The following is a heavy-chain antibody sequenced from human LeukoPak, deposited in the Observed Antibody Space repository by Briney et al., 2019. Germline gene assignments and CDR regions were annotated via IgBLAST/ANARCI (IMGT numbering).Heavy chain of an antibody. CDR2: ISPDGGTT. CDR1: GFTFSSYA. D-gene: IGHD2-15*01. CDR3: ARVLPGGSGYDY. V-gene: IGHV3-64*02. Sequence: PGGALRLSCAASGFTFSSYALNWVRQAPGKGLEYVSAISPDGGTTYYADSVKGRFTISRDNSKNTLYLQMGSLRAEDMAVYYCARVLPGGSGYDYWGQGTLVTVSS. J-gene: IGHJ4*02.